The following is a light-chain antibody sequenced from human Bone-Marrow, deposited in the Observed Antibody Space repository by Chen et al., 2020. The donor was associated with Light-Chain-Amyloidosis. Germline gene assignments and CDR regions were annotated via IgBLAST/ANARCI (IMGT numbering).Light chain of an antibody. CDR2: RDT. CDR3: QSAYSSGTYEVI. J-gene: IGLJ2*01. Sequence: SYELTQPPSVSVSPGQTARITCSGDDLPTKYAYWYQQKPGQAPVLVIHRDTERPSGISERFSGSRSGTTATLTIRGVQAEDEAYYHCQSAYSSGTYEVIFGGGTKLTVL. CDR1: DLPTKY. V-gene: IGLV3-25*03.